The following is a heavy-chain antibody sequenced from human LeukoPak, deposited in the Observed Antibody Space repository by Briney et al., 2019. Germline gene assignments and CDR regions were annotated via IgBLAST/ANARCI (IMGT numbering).Heavy chain of an antibody. J-gene: IGHJ4*02. CDR1: GFTFSSYS. Sequence: PGGSLRLSCAASGFTFSSYSMSWVRQAPGKGLEWVANIKQDGSEKYYVDSVKGRFTISRDNAKNSLYLQMNSLRAEDTAVYYCARRHSRGDYFDYWGQGTLVTVSS. V-gene: IGHV3-7*01. CDR2: IKQDGSEK. CDR3: ARRHSRGDYFDY. D-gene: IGHD3-22*01.